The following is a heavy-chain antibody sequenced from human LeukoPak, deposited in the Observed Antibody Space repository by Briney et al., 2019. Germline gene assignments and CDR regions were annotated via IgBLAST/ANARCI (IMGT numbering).Heavy chain of an antibody. CDR1: GFTFKNYA. Sequence: GGSLRLSCAASGFTFKNYAMNWVRQAPGKGLEWVSGISGSGGATYYADSVEGRFTISRDNSKNTLYLQINSLRAEDTALYYCAKRGYYDSSGYYLDVWGQGTTVTVSS. V-gene: IGHV3-23*01. D-gene: IGHD3-22*01. CDR3: AKRGYYDSSGYYLDV. CDR2: ISGSGGAT. J-gene: IGHJ6*02.